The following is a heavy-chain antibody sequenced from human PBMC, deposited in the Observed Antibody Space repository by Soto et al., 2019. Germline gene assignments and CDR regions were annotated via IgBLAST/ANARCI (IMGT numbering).Heavy chain of an antibody. CDR1: GGSISSSSYY. CDR3: ARGDSSAPEEVYYFDY. CDR2: IYYSGST. J-gene: IGHJ4*02. V-gene: IGHV4-39*01. Sequence: SETLSLTCTVSGGSISSSSYYWGWIRQPPGKGLEWIGSIYYSGSTYYNPSLKSRVTISVDTSKNQFSLKLSSVTAADTAVYYCARGDSSAPEEVYYFDYWGQGTLVTVSS. D-gene: IGHD6-25*01.